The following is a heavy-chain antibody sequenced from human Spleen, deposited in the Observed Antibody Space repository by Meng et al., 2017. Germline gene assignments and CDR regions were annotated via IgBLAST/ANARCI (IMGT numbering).Heavy chain of an antibody. CDR2: INHSGST. D-gene: IGHD3-10*02. J-gene: IGHJ5*02. CDR1: GGSFSGYY. CDR3: ARPFHDYHSAAYYYVNWFDP. V-gene: IGHV4-34*01. Sequence: GSLRLSCAVYGGSFSGYYWSWIRQPPGKGLEWIGEINHSGSTNYNPSLKSRVTISVDTSKNQFSLKLNSVTAADTAVYYCARPFHDYHSAAYYYVNWFDPWGPGTLVTVSS.